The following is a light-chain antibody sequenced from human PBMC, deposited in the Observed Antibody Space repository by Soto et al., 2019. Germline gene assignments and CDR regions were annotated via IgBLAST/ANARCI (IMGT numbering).Light chain of an antibody. CDR1: QSVSSN. Sequence: ELVMAQSPATLSLSPGERATLSCRASQSVSSNLAWYQQKPGQAPRLLIYGASTRATGIPARFSGSGSGTEFTLTISSLQSEDYAVYYCHQYNNWPPWTFGQGTKVDVK. J-gene: IGKJ1*01. CDR2: GAS. CDR3: HQYNNWPPWT. V-gene: IGKV3-15*01.